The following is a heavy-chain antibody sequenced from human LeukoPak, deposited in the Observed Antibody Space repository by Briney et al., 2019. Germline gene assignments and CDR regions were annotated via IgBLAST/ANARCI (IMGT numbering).Heavy chain of an antibody. V-gene: IGHV3-66*01. D-gene: IGHD2-15*01. CDR1: GFTVSSNY. CDR3: TTVSVVVAAANDY. Sequence: GGSLRLSCAASGFTVSSNYMSWVRQAPGKGLEWVSVIYSGGSTYYADSVKGRFTISRDNSKNTLYLQMNSLRAEDTAVYYCTTVSVVVAAANDYWGQGTLVTVSS. CDR2: IYSGGST. J-gene: IGHJ4*02.